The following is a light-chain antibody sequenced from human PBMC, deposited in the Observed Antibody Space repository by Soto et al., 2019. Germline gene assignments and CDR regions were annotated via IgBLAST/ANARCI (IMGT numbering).Light chain of an antibody. J-gene: IGKJ1*01. CDR3: QQYYSAWT. CDR1: QSVLYSSNNKNY. CDR2: WAS. V-gene: IGKV4-1*01. Sequence: DIVMTQSPDSLAVSLGERATINCKSSQSVLYSSNNKNYLAWYQQKPGQPPKLLIYWASTRKSGVPDRFSGSGSGTDFTLTSSSLQAEDVAVYYCQQYYSAWTFGQGTKVEIK.